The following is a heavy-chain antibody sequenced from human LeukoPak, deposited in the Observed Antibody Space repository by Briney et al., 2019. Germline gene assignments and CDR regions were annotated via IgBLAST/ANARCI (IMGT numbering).Heavy chain of an antibody. Sequence: PGGSLRLSCAASGFTFSSYAMHWVRQAPGKGLEWVAVISYDGSNKYYADSVKGRFTISRDNSKNTLYLQMNSLRAEDTAVYYCARGRYSSGWYEADYWGQGTLVTVSS. J-gene: IGHJ4*02. CDR3: ARGRYSSGWYEADY. V-gene: IGHV3-30-3*01. CDR1: GFTFSSYA. D-gene: IGHD6-19*01. CDR2: ISYDGSNK.